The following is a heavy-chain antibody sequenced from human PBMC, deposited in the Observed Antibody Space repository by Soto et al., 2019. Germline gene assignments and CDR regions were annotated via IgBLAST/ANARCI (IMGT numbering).Heavy chain of an antibody. CDR3: AKDRGLILSFYFDY. V-gene: IGHV3-9*01. CDR1: GFTFDDYA. J-gene: IGHJ4*02. CDR2: ISWNSGSI. Sequence: EVQLVESGGGLVQPGRSLRLSCAASGFTFDDYAMHWVRQAPGKGLEWVSGISWNSGSIGYADSVKGRFTISRDNAKNSLYLQMNSLRAVQTALYYCAKDRGLILSFYFDYWGQGTLVTVSS. D-gene: IGHD6-19*01.